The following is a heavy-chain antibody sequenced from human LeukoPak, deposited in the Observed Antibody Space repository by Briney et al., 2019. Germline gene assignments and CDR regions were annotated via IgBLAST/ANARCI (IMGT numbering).Heavy chain of an antibody. CDR2: ISSDGSST. J-gene: IGHJ4*02. V-gene: IGHV3-74*01. CDR1: GSTFSTYW. CDR3: AVAVVGLAY. D-gene: IGHD6-19*01. Sequence: GGSLRLSCAASGSTFSTYWMHWVRQAPGEGLVWVSRISSDGSSTIYADSVKGQFTISRDNAKNTLYLQMNSLRAEDTAVYYCAVAVVGLAYWGQGTLVTVSS.